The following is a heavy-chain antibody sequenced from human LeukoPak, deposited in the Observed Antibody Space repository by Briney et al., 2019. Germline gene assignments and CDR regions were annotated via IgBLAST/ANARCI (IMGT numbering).Heavy chain of an antibody. CDR2: IYYSGST. V-gene: IGHV4-59*01. Sequence: SETLSLTCTVSGGSISSYYWSWIRQPPGKGLEWIGYIYYSGSTNYNPSLKSRVTISVDTSKNQFSLKLSSVTAADTAVYYCARDRFPYYDFWSGYGYNWFDPWGQGTLVTVSS. D-gene: IGHD3-3*01. CDR1: GGSISSYY. CDR3: ARDRFPYYDFWSGYGYNWFDP. J-gene: IGHJ5*02.